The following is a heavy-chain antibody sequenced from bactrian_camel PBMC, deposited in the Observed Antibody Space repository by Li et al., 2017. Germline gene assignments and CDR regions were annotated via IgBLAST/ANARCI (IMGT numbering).Heavy chain of an antibody. D-gene: IGHD2*01. CDR2: IGTDDGRT. CDR3: ATERWFST. CDR1: GYTSKSAF. V-gene: IGHV3S28*01. J-gene: IGHJ6*01. Sequence: QLVESGGGSVQAGGSLRLSCVASGYTSKSAFMGWFRQAPGKDREAVAAIGTDDGRTYYGDAVKGRFTISRDNAKNTLYLQMNSLKTEDTAVYYCATERWFSTWGQGTQVTVS.